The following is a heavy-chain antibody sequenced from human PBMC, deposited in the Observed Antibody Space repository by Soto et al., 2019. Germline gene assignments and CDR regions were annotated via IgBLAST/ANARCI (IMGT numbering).Heavy chain of an antibody. CDR3: ARFGSSTLAAAKDY. J-gene: IGHJ4*02. CDR2: IVVGSGNT. V-gene: IGHV1-58*02. CDR1: GYSFISHY. Sequence: ASVKVSCKASGYSFISHYIHWVRQARGQRLEWIGWIVVGSGNTNYAQKFQERVTITRDMSTSTAYMELNSLRSDDTAVYYCARFGSSTLAAAKDYWGQG. D-gene: IGHD6-13*01.